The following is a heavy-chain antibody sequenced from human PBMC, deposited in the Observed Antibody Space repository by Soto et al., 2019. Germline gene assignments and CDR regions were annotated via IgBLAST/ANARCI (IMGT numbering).Heavy chain of an antibody. CDR1: GGSIGSSNR. CDR3: ARLKTYDILNKSDY. J-gene: IGHJ4*02. V-gene: IGHV4-4*02. CDR2: IYDSGST. D-gene: IGHD3-9*01. Sequence: QVQVQESGPGLVKPSGTLSLTCAVSGGSIGSSNRWSWVRQPPGKGLEWIGEIYDSGSTNYNPSLKSRVTISLDKSKNQFSLKLSSVTAADTAVYYCARLKTYDILNKSDYWGQGSLVTVSS.